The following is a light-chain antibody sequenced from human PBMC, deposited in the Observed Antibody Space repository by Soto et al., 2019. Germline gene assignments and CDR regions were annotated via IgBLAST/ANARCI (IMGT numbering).Light chain of an antibody. V-gene: IGKV1-39*01. Sequence: IQMTQSPSSLSASVEDRVIITCRASQSISNHLNWYQQKPGKAPKLLIYKASTLKSGVPSRFSGSGSGTDFTLTISSLEPEDFAVYYCQQRSNWPLITFGQGTRLEIK. J-gene: IGKJ5*01. CDR1: QSISNH. CDR3: QQRSNWPLIT. CDR2: KAS.